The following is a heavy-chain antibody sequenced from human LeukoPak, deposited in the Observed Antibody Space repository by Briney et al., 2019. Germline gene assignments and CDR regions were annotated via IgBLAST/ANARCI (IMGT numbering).Heavy chain of an antibody. V-gene: IGHV3-21*01. Sequence: PGGSLRLSCAASGFTFSSYSMNWVRQAPGKGLEWVSSISSSSSYIYYADSVKGRFTISRDNAKNSLYLQMNSLRAEDTAVYYCARDSGWSVTGRVDWFDPWGQGTLVTVSS. CDR3: ARDSGWSVTGRVDWFDP. CDR1: GFTFSSYS. D-gene: IGHD6-19*01. CDR2: ISSSSSYI. J-gene: IGHJ5*02.